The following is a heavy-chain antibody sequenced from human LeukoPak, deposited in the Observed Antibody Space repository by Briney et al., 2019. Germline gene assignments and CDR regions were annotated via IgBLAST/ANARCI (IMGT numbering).Heavy chain of an antibody. CDR3: ALQNDSSPFDY. CDR1: GYTFTSYG. Sequence: ASVKVSCKASGYTFTSYGISWVRQAPGQGLEWMGWISGYNGNTNYAQEKLQGRVTMTTDTSTSTAYMELRSLRSGDTAVYYCALQNDSSPFDYWGQGTLVTVSS. D-gene: IGHD3-22*01. J-gene: IGHJ4*02. CDR2: ISGYNGNT. V-gene: IGHV1-18*01.